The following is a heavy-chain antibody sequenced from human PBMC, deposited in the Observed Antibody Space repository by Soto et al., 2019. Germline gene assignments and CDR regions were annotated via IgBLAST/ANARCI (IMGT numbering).Heavy chain of an antibody. J-gene: IGHJ6*02. CDR3: VRQGIGKLHGLVEV. Sequence: QVQLQQSGPGLVKPSETLSLTCSVSSGPSSSHNWGWIRQPPGRGLEWIGYVYSTGGTSYNPSLTCRVTISADPSTNHISLTLTSVTAADTAVYYCVRQGIGKLHGLVEVWGQGTTVRVSS. D-gene: IGHD1-7*01. CDR2: VYSTGGT. V-gene: IGHV4-59*08. CDR1: SGPSSSHN.